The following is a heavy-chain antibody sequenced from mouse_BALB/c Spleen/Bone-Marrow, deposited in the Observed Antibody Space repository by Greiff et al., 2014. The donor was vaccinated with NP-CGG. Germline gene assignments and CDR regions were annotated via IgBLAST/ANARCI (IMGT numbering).Heavy chain of an antibody. CDR1: GFDFSRYW. D-gene: IGHD1-1*01. J-gene: IGHJ3*01. V-gene: IGHV4-1*02. CDR3: ARPYYPFAY. Sequence: VQLKESGGGLVQPGGSLKLSCAVSGFDFSRYWMSWVRQAPGKGLEWIGEINTDSSTINYTPSLKDKFIISRDNAKNTLYLQMSKVRSEDTALYYCARPYYPFAYWGQGTLVTVSA. CDR2: INTDSSTI.